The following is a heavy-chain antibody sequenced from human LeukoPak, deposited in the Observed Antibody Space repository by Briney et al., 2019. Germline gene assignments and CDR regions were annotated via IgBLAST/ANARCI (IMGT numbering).Heavy chain of an antibody. CDR3: AREGGFYRPLDY. Sequence: SETLSLTCTVSGGSVSSSSYYCGWIRQSPGKGLEWIGDVHLDGRTNYNPSLKSRLIMSVDLPENHISLKLTSVTAADTAVYYCAREGGFYRPLDYSGQGTLVTVSS. CDR1: GGSVSSSSYY. CDR2: VHLDGRT. D-gene: IGHD3-3*01. J-gene: IGHJ4*02. V-gene: IGHV4-39*07.